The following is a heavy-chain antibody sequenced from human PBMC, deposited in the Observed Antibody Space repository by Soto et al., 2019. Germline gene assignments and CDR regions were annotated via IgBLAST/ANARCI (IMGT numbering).Heavy chain of an antibody. CDR2: IKQDGSEK. CDR1: GFTFSSYW. J-gene: IGHJ4*02. Sequence: EVQLVESGGGLVQPGGSLRLSCAASGFTFSSYWRSWVRQAPGKGLEWVANIKQDGSEKYYVDSVKGRFTISRDNAKNSLYLQMNSLRAEDTAVYYCASYDFWSGYYNPIDYWGQGTLVTVSS. CDR3: ASYDFWSGYYNPIDY. D-gene: IGHD3-3*01. V-gene: IGHV3-7*01.